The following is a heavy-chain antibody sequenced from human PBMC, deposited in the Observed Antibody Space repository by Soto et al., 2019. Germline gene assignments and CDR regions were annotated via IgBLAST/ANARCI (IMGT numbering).Heavy chain of an antibody. CDR3: ARRVIHYDILTGYRAVWFDP. Sequence: SETLSLTCTVSGGSISSYYGSWIRQPPGKGLEWIGYIYYSGSTNYNPSLKSRVTISVDTSKNQFSLKLSSVTAADTAVYYCARRVIHYDILTGYRAVWFDPWGQGTLVTVSS. J-gene: IGHJ5*02. V-gene: IGHV4-59*08. CDR2: IYYSGST. CDR1: GGSISSYY. D-gene: IGHD3-9*01.